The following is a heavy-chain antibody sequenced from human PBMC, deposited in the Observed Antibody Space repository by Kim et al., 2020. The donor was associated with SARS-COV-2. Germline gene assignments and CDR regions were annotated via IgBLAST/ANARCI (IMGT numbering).Heavy chain of an antibody. J-gene: IGHJ4*02. CDR3: ARLGSYGYRDQSDY. Sequence: SETLSLTCTVSGGSISSSSYYWGWIRQPPGKGLEWIGSIYYSGSTYYNPSLKSRVTISVDTSKNQFSLKLSSVTAADTAVYYCARLGSYGYRDQSDYWGQGTLVTVSS. CDR1: GGSISSSSYY. CDR2: IYYSGST. V-gene: IGHV4-39*01. D-gene: IGHD5-18*01.